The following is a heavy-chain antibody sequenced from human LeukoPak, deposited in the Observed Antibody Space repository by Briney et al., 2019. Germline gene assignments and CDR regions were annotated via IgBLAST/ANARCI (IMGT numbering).Heavy chain of an antibody. D-gene: IGHD3-22*01. V-gene: IGHV4-4*07. CDR3: ARDLAYYDSSGYYGYYFDY. CDR1: GGSISSYY. J-gene: IGHJ4*02. CDR2: IYTSGST. Sequence: PSETLSLTCTVSGGSISSYYWSWIRQPAGKGLEWIGRIYTSGSTNYNPSLKSRVTMSVDTSKNQLSLKPSSVTAADTAVYYCARDLAYYDSSGYYGYYFDYWGQGTLVTVSS.